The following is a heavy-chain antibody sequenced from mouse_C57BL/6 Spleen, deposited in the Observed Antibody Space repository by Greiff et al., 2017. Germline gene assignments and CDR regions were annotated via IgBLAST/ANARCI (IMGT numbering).Heavy chain of an antibody. CDR1: GFNIKDDY. CDR2: IDPENGDT. V-gene: IGHV14-4*01. Sequence: VQLQQSGAELVRPGASVKLSCTASGFNIKDDYMHWVKQRPEQGLEWIGWIDPENGDTEYASKVQGKATITADTSSNTAYLQLRSLTSEDTAVYYCTTGDGYYWYFDVWGTGTTVTVSS. J-gene: IGHJ1*03. D-gene: IGHD2-3*01. CDR3: TTGDGYYWYFDV.